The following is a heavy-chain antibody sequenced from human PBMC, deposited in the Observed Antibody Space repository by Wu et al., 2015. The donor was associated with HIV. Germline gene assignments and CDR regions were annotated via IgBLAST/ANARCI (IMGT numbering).Heavy chain of an antibody. CDR3: ARDQPYYGSGSEPYWYFDL. J-gene: IGHJ2*01. V-gene: IGHV1-69*13. CDR2: IIPIFGTA. Sequence: QVQLVQSGAEVKKPGSSVKVSCKASGGTFSSYAISWVRQAPGQGLEWMGRIIPIFGTANYAQKFQGRVTITADESTSTAYMELSSLRSEDTAVYYCARDQPYYGSGSEPYWYFDLWAVAPWSLSPQ. D-gene: IGHD3-10*01. CDR1: GGTFSSYA.